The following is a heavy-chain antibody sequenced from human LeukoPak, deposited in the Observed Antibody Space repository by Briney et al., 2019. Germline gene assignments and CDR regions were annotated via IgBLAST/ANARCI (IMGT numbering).Heavy chain of an antibody. CDR2: INPNSGGT. J-gene: IGHJ4*02. Sequence: ASVKVSCKASGYTLTDHYVHWVRQAPGQGLEWMGWINPNSGGTDYAQKFQGRVTMTRDTSISTAYMELSRLRSDDTAVYYCARGTAMVYYWGQGTLVTVSS. CDR3: ARGTAMVYY. CDR1: GYTLTDHY. V-gene: IGHV1-2*02. D-gene: IGHD5-18*01.